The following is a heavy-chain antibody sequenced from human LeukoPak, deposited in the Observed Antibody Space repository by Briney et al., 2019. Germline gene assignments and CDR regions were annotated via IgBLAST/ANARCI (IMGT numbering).Heavy chain of an antibody. Sequence: GGSLRLSCAASGFTFSSDAMSSVRQAPGKGLEWVSAISGSGGSTYYADSVKGRFTISRDNSKNTLYLQMNSLRAEDTAVYYCASRGSLPYNWFAPWGQGTLVTVSS. CDR1: GFTFSSDA. V-gene: IGHV3-23*01. CDR2: ISGSGGST. D-gene: IGHD2-15*01. J-gene: IGHJ5*02. CDR3: ASRGSLPYNWFAP.